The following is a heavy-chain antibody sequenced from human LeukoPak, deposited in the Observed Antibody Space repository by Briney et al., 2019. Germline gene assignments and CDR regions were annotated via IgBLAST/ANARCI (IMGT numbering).Heavy chain of an antibody. CDR1: GGSISSYY. CDR2: VNHSGRT. J-gene: IGHJ6*03. CDR3: ARGIRGVIITTNYYNMDV. D-gene: IGHD3-10*01. Sequence: SETLSLTCTVSGGSISSYYWSWVRQPPGKGLEWMGEVNHSGRTSYNPSLRSRVTISADTSKNHFSLRMTFLTAADTAVYYCARGIRGVIITTNYYNMDVWGPGTTVTVSS. V-gene: IGHV4-34*01.